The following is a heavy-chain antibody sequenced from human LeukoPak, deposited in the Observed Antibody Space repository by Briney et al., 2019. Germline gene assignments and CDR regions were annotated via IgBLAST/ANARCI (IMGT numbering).Heavy chain of an antibody. Sequence: GASVKVSCKASGYTFTNYGITWMRQAPGQGLEWMGWINVYSGYSNYAQNLQGRVTMTTNTSTTTAYVEMRSLRSDDTAVYYCARNGTYGGDFYYFYMDVWGKGTTVTVSS. CDR1: GYTFTNYG. D-gene: IGHD4-23*01. CDR2: INVYSGYS. V-gene: IGHV1-18*01. J-gene: IGHJ6*03. CDR3: ARNGTYGGDFYYFYMDV.